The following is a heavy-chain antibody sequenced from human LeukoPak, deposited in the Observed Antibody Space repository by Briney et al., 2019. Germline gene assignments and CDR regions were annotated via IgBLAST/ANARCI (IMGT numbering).Heavy chain of an antibody. J-gene: IGHJ5*02. CDR1: GCTFGDYA. Sequence: PAGSLRLSCAASGCTFGDYAMHWVRQPPAKGLEWVSGISWNSGSIDYADSVKGRFTIPRDNAKNYLYLQMNSLTADDRAVFYCARSPSAANFLWFDLWGQGTLVTVSS. CDR2: ISWNSGSI. V-gene: IGHV3-9*01. D-gene: IGHD2-2*01. CDR3: ARSPSAANFLWFDL.